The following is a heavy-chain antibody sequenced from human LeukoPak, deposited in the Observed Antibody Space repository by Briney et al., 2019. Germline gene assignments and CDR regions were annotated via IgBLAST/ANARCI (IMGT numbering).Heavy chain of an antibody. J-gene: IGHJ5*02. V-gene: IGHV1-3*04. CDR1: GYTFTSYT. CDR3: ARCGYSDAWSCDH. Sequence: GASVKVSCKASGYTFTSYTIHWVRQAPGQRLEWMGWINTGNGNTDYSQKFQGRVTVTTDTSASTAYMKLSSLRSEHTAVYYCARCGYSDAWSCDHWGQGTLVTVSS. D-gene: IGHD5-18*01. CDR2: INTGNGNT.